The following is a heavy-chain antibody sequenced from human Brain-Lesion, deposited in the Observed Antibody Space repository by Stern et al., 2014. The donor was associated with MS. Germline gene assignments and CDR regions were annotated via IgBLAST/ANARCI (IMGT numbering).Heavy chain of an antibody. V-gene: IGHV1-2*04. CDR3: ATYYYDSTGYNDF. J-gene: IGHJ4*02. CDR2: INPKSGGT. D-gene: IGHD3-22*01. Sequence: QVQLGESGAEVKKPGASVKVSCKASGYTFTGYYMHWVRQAPGQGPEWMGCINPKSGGTNYAQKFQGWVTMTRDTSINTAYMELSRLRSDDTAVYYCATYYYDSTGYNDFWGQGTLVTVSS. CDR1: GYTFTGYY.